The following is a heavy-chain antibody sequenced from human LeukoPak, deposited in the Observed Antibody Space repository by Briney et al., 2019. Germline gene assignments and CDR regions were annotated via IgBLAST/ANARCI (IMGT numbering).Heavy chain of an antibody. D-gene: IGHD3-22*01. CDR2: ISHSGST. CDR3: ARGYYDSRGDSNPFDI. CDR1: GGSMSRSY. J-gene: IGHJ3*02. V-gene: IGHV4-59*01. Sequence: PSETLSLTCTVSGGSMSRSYGSWIRQPPGRALEWIAYISHSGSTNYNPSLKSRVSISLEASKNQFSLKLTSVTAADTAIYYCARGYYDSRGDSNPFDIWGQGTMVTVSS.